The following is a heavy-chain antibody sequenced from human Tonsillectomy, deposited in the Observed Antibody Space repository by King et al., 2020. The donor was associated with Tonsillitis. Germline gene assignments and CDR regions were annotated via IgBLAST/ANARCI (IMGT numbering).Heavy chain of an antibody. CDR1: GFTFSSYG. D-gene: IGHD3-22*01. J-gene: IGHJ3*01. CDR3: ARDQTSYDSSGYFSD. Sequence: VQLVEPGGGVVQPGRSLRLSCAASGFTFSSYGTHWVRQAPGKGLEWVAVISYDGSDKYYVDSVKGRFTISRDNSKNTLYLQMNSLRAEDTAVYYCARDQTSYDSSGYFSDWGQGTMVTVSS. V-gene: IGHV3-30*05. CDR2: ISYDGSDK.